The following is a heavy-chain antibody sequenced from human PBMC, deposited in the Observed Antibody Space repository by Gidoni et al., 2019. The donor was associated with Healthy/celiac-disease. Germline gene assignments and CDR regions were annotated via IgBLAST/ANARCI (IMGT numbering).Heavy chain of an antibody. V-gene: IGHV3-30-3*01. Sequence: QVQLVESGGGVVQPGRCLRLCCAASGFTFSSYDMHGVRQAPGKGLEVVAVISYAGSNKYYADSVKGRFTISRDTSKTTLYLQMNSLRAEDTAVYYCAREIGLSYDSSGYYQVSYYYYGMDVWGQGTTVTVSS. CDR3: AREIGLSYDSSGYYQVSYYYYGMDV. CDR1: GFTFSSYD. D-gene: IGHD3-22*01. CDR2: ISYAGSNK. J-gene: IGHJ6*02.